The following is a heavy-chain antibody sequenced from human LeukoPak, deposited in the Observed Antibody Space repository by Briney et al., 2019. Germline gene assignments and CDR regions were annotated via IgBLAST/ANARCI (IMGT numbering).Heavy chain of an antibody. J-gene: IGHJ4*02. V-gene: IGHV3-23*01. CDR3: AKYGPQDSGSSHFDY. CDR1: GFTFSSYA. Sequence: GGSLRLSCEASGFTFSSYAMSWVRQAPGKGLEWVSAIRDSGSSTHYADSVKGRFTTSRDNSKNTLFLQMNSLRAEDTAMYYCAKYGPQDSGSSHFDYWGQGALVTVSS. CDR2: IRDSGSST. D-gene: IGHD1-26*01.